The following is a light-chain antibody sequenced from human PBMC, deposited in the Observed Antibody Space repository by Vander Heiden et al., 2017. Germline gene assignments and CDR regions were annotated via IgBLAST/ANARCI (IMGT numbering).Light chain of an antibody. V-gene: IGLV2-14*01. CDR3: SSYTSSSTPVV. J-gene: IGLJ2*01. CDR2: DVS. Sequence: QSALPPPASVSGSPGQSITISCTGTSSDVGGYNYVSWYQQHTGKAPKLMIYDVSNRPSGVSNRFSGSKSGNTASLTISGLQAEDEADYYCSSYTSSSTPVVFGGGTKLTVL. CDR1: SSDVGGYNY.